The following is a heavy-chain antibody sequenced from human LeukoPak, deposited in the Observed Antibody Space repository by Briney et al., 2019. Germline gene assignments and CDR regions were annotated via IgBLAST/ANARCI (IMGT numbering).Heavy chain of an antibody. Sequence: PGGSLRLSCSASGFIFSDYDMYWVRQVAGEGLEWVSGVSATGDTSYPDSVKGRFTISRDNAKNSLYLQMNSLRVGDTAIYYCARLNSGWGIPDYWGQGILVAVSS. D-gene: IGHD6-25*01. CDR3: ARLNSGWGIPDY. J-gene: IGHJ4*02. CDR2: VSATGDT. CDR1: GFIFSDYD. V-gene: IGHV3-13*01.